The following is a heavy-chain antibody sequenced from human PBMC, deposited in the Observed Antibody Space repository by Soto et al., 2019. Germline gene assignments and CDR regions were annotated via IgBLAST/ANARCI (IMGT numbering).Heavy chain of an antibody. J-gene: IGHJ3*02. D-gene: IGHD3-16*02. CDR2: IYYSGST. V-gene: IGHV4-39*01. Sequence: SETLSLTCTVSGGSISSSSYYWGWIRQPPGKGLEWIGSIYYSGSTYYNPSLKSRVTISVDTSKNQFSLKLSSVTAADTAVYYCARRNTFGGVIDYDAFDIWGQGTMVTVSS. CDR3: ARRNTFGGVIDYDAFDI. CDR1: GGSISSSSYY.